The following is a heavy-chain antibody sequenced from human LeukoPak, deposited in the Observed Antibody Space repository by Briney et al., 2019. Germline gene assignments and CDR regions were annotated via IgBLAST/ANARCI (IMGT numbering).Heavy chain of an antibody. J-gene: IGHJ5*02. CDR2: IYYSGST. CDR3: ARDLATPPYNWFDP. D-gene: IGHD1-26*01. V-gene: IGHV4-59*12. CDR1: GGSISSYY. Sequence: SETLSLTCTVSGGSISSYYWSWIRQPPGKGLEWIGYIYYSGSTNYNPSLRSRVTMSVDTSKNQFSLKLSSVTAADTAVYYCARDLATPPYNWFDPWGQGTLVTVSS.